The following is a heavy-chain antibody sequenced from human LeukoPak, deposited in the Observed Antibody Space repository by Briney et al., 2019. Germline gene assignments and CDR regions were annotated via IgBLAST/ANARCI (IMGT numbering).Heavy chain of an antibody. D-gene: IGHD3-3*01. V-gene: IGHV3-21*01. CDR3: AREDPYYDFWSGYRNNWFDP. J-gene: IGHJ5*02. Sequence: GGSLRLSCAASGFTFSSYSMNWVRQAPGKGLEWVSSISSSSSYIYYADSVKGRFTISRDNAKNSLYLQMNSLRAEDTAVYYFAREDPYYDFWSGYRNNWFDPWGQGTLVTVSS. CDR2: ISSSSSYI. CDR1: GFTFSSYS.